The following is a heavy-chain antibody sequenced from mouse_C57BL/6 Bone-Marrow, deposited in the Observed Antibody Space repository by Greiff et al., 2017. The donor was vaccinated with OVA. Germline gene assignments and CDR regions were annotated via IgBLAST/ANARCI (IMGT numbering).Heavy chain of an antibody. CDR3: ARSVDWEGFAY. V-gene: IGHV1-54*01. D-gene: IGHD4-1*01. Sequence: QVQLQQSGAELVRPGTSVKVSCKASGYAFTNYLIEWVKQRPGQGLEWIGVINPGSGGTNYNEKFKGKATLTADKSSSTAYMQLSSLTSEDSAVYFCARSVDWEGFAYWGQGTLVTVSA. CDR1: GYAFTNYL. J-gene: IGHJ3*01. CDR2: INPGSGGT.